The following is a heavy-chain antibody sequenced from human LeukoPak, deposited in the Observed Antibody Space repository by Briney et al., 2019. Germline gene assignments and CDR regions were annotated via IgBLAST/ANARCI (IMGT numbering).Heavy chain of an antibody. V-gene: IGHV4-31*03. J-gene: IGHJ4*02. CDR2: IYYSGST. D-gene: IGHD5-24*01. CDR3: ARDYRGDGYNFDY. Sequence: SETLSLTCTVSGGSISSGGYYWSWIRQHPGKGLEWIGYIYYSGSTYYNPSLKSRVTISVDTSKNQFSLKLSSVTAADTAVYYCARDYRGDGYNFDYWGQGTLVTASS. CDR1: GGSISSGGYY.